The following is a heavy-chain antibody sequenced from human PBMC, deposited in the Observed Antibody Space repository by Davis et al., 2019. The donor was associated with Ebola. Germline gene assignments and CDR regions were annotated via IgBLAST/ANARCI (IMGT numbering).Heavy chain of an antibody. D-gene: IGHD3-3*01. CDR1: GGSFSGYY. V-gene: IGHV4-34*01. Sequence: SETLSLTCAVYGGSFSGYYWSWIRQPPGKGLEWIGEINHSGSTNYNPSLKSRVTISVDTSKNQFSLKLSSVTAADTAVYYCARDPREYTIFGVVYYYYYGMDVWGQGTTVTVSS. CDR2: INHSGST. CDR3: ARDPREYTIFGVVYYYYYGMDV. J-gene: IGHJ6*02.